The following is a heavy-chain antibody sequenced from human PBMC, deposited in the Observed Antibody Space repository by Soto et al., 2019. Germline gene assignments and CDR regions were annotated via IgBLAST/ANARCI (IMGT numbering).Heavy chain of an antibody. CDR3: ARGHYDILTGYPKYYFDY. CDR2: IIPIFGTA. CDR1: GGTFRSYA. J-gene: IGHJ4*02. Sequence: ASVTVACKASGGTFRSYAIIWVRQATGQGLEWMGGIIPIFGTANYAQKFQGRVTITADESTSTAYMELSSLRSEDTAVYYCARGHYDILTGYPKYYFDYWGQGTLVTVSS. D-gene: IGHD3-9*01. V-gene: IGHV1-69*13.